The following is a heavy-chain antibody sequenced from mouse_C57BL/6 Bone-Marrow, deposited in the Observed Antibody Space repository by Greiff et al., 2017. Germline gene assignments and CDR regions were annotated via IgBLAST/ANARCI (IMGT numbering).Heavy chain of an antibody. D-gene: IGHD2-3*01. CDR3: ARTDGYYPY. CDR1: GFTFSDYG. V-gene: IGHV5-17*01. CDR2: ISSGSSTI. J-gene: IGHJ2*01. Sequence: EVKLMESGGGLVKPGGSLKLSCAASGFTFSDYGMHWVRQAPEKGLEWVAYISSGSSTIYYADTVKGRFTISRDNAKNTMFLQMTSLRYEDTAMYYCARTDGYYPYWGQGTTLTVSS.